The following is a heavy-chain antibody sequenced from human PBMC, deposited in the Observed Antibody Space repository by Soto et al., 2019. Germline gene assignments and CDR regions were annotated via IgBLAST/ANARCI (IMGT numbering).Heavy chain of an antibody. CDR2: IKQDGSEK. CDR3: ARVGPPSDY. V-gene: IGHV3-7*03. Sequence: XXSLRLSCAASGFTFNSDWMSWVRQAPGKGLEWVANIKQDGSEKSYVDSVKGRFTISRDNAKNSLYLQMNSLRAEDTAVYYCARVGPPSDYWGQGTPVTVSS. J-gene: IGHJ4*02. CDR1: GFTFNSDW.